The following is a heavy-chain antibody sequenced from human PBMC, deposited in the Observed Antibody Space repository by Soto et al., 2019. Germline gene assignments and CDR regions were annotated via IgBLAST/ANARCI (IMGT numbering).Heavy chain of an antibody. CDR1: GGTFSSYT. CDR3: ARNWNDYYYGMDV. J-gene: IGHJ6*02. Sequence: ASVKVSCKASGGTFSSYTISWVRKAPGQGLEWMGRIIPILGIANYAQKFQGRVTITADKSTSTAYMELSSMRSEDTAVYYCARNWNDYYYGMDVWGQGTTVTVSS. V-gene: IGHV1-69*02. CDR2: IIPILGIA. D-gene: IGHD1-1*01.